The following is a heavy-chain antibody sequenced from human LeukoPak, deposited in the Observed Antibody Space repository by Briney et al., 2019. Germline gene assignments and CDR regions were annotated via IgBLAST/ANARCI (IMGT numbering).Heavy chain of an antibody. CDR1: GGSISSSSYY. D-gene: IGHD5-18*01. Sequence: PSETLSLTCTVSGGSISSSSYYWGWIRQPPGKGLEWIGSICYSGSTYYNPSPKSRVTISVDTSKNQFSLKLSSVTAADTAVYYCARPRIVYSYGYSSWFDPWGQGTLVTVSS. J-gene: IGHJ5*02. CDR3: ARPRIVYSYGYSSWFDP. CDR2: ICYSGST. V-gene: IGHV4-39*01.